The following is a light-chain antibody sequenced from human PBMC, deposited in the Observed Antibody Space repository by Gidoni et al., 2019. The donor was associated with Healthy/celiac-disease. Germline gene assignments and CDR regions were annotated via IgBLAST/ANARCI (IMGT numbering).Light chain of an antibody. CDR2: AAS. CDR1: QSISSY. V-gene: IGKV1-39*01. Sequence: DIQMNQSPSSLSASVGDRVTITCRASQSISSYLNWYQQKPGTAPKLLIYAASSLQSGVPSRFSGSGSGTDFTLTISSLQPEDFAPYYCQPSYSTPLFTFGPGPKVDIK. J-gene: IGKJ3*01. CDR3: QPSYSTPLFT.